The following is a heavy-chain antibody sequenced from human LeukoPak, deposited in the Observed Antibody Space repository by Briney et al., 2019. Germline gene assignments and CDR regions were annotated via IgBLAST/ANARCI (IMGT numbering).Heavy chain of an antibody. D-gene: IGHD5-18*01. V-gene: IGHV1-69*01. CDR3: ADGYSYGFAFDI. CDR1: GGTFSSYA. Sequence: ASVKVSCKASGGTFSSYAISWVRQAPGQGLEWKGGIIPIFGTANYAQKFQGRVTITADESTSTAYMELSSLRSEDTAVYYCADGYSYGFAFDIWGQGTMVTVSS. CDR2: IIPIFGTA. J-gene: IGHJ3*02.